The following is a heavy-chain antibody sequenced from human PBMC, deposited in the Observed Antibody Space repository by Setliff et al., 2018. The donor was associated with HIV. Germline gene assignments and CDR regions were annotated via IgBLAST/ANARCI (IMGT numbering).Heavy chain of an antibody. CDR3: VRERSIAGYYYFYMDV. CDR1: GSSFSSGIYY. D-gene: IGHD6-6*01. J-gene: IGHJ6*03. Sequence: SETLSLTCNVSGSSFSSGIYYWTWIRQQPGEGLEWIGYISYSGSTYYNPSLKSRLTMSIDTSKSHFSLNLNSVTAADTAVYYCVRERSIAGYYYFYMDVWGKGTTVTVSS. CDR2: ISYSGST. V-gene: IGHV4-31*03.